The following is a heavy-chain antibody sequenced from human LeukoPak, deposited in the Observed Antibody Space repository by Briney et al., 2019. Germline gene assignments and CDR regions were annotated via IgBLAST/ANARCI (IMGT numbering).Heavy chain of an antibody. Sequence: ASVKVSCKASGYTFTGYYMHWVRQAPGQGLEWMGWINPNSGGTNYAQKFQGRVTMTRDVSTSTVYMELSSLRYEDTAVYNCASNYGGDTGFDHWGQGTLVTVSS. CDR1: GYTFTGYY. CDR2: INPNSGGT. J-gene: IGHJ5*02. V-gene: IGHV1-2*02. D-gene: IGHD4-23*01. CDR3: ASNYGGDTGFDH.